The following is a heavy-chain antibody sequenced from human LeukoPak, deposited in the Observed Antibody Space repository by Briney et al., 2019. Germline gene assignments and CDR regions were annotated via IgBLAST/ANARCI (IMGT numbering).Heavy chain of an antibody. CDR3: ASRLGGLGYCSSTSCYEAFDI. J-gene: IGHJ3*02. V-gene: IGHV1-2*02. CDR1: GGTLTSYY. Sequence: ASVKVSCKASGGTLTSYYMHWVRQAPGQGLEWMGWINPNSGGTNYAQKFQGRVTMTRDTSISTAYMELSRLRSDDTAVYYCASRLGGLGYCSSTSCYEAFDIWGQGTMVTVSS. D-gene: IGHD2-2*01. CDR2: INPNSGGT.